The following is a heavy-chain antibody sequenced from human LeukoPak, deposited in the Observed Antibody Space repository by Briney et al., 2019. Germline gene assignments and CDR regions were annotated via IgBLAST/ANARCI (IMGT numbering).Heavy chain of an antibody. Sequence: GGSLRLSCAASGFTLSSYSMNWVRQAPGKGLEWVSSISSSSSYIYYADSVKGRFTISRDNSKNTLYLQMNSLRAEDTAVYYCARGPDYYMDVWGKGTTVTVSS. J-gene: IGHJ6*03. V-gene: IGHV3-21*01. CDR3: ARGPDYYMDV. CDR2: ISSSSSYI. CDR1: GFTLSSYS.